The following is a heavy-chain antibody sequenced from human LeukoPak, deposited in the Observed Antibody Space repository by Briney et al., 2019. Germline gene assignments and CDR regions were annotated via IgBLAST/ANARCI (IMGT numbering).Heavy chain of an antibody. D-gene: IGHD6-6*01. J-gene: IGHJ1*01. V-gene: IGHV4-61*02. Sequence: SETLSLTCTVSGGSISSGSYYWSWIRQPAGKGLEWIGRIYTSGSTNYNPSLKSRVTISVDTSKNQFSLKLSSVTAADTAVYYCARGGGSYSSSSRDYFQHWGQGTLVTVSS. CDR2: IYTSGST. CDR1: GGSISSGSYY. CDR3: ARGGGSYSSSSRDYFQH.